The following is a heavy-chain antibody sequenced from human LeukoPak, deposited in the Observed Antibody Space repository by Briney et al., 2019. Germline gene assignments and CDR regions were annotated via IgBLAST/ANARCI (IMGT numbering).Heavy chain of an antibody. D-gene: IGHD7-27*01. CDR3: ATRSSGDGWDYFQH. Sequence: GASVKVSCKASGYTFTGYYMHWVRQAPGQGLEWMGWINPKSGDTNYAQKFQGRVTMTRDTSITTAYMELSRLTPDDTAVYYCATRSSGDGWDYFQHWGQGTLVTVSS. J-gene: IGHJ4*02. CDR1: GYTFTGYY. V-gene: IGHV1-2*02. CDR2: INPKSGDT.